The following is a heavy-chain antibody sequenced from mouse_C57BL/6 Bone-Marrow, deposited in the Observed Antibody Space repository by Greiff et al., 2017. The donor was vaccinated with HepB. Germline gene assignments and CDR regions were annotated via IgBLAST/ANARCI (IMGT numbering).Heavy chain of an antibody. CDR1: GYTFTSYW. V-gene: IGHV1-69*01. J-gene: IGHJ3*01. CDR3: AITGPFAY. CDR2: IDPSDSYT. D-gene: IGHD4-1*01. Sequence: QVQLQQPGAELVMPGASVKLSCKASGYTFTSYWMHWVKQRPGQGLEWIGEIDPSDSYTNYNQKFKGKSTLTVDKSSSTAYMQLSSLTSEGSAVYYCAITGPFAYWGQGTLVTVSA.